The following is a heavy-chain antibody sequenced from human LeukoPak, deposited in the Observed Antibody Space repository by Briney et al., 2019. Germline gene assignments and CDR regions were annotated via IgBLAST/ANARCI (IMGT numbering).Heavy chain of an antibody. CDR2: IYHSGST. V-gene: IGHV4-38-2*01. CDR3: ASVRGSFDY. Sequence: SETLSLTCAVSGYSISSGYYWGWIRQPPGKGLEWIGSIYHSGSTYYNPSLKSRVTISVDTSKNQFSLKLSSVTAADTAVYYCASVRGSFDYWGQGTLVTVSS. J-gene: IGHJ4*02. CDR1: GYSISSGYY. D-gene: IGHD2-15*01.